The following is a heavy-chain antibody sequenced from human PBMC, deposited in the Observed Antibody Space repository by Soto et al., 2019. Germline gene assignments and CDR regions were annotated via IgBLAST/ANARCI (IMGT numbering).Heavy chain of an antibody. CDR3: AKQVIPSAKIYYAMDV. CDR1: GFTFADYA. CDR2: INWNSVSI. J-gene: IGHJ6*02. D-gene: IGHD2-2*01. Sequence: GGSLRLSCVASGFTFADYAMHWVRQVPGKGLEWVSGINWNSVSIAYADSVKGRFSISRDNAKKSLNLQMNSLRPEDTALYYCAKQVIPSAKIYYAMDVWGQGTTVTVSS. V-gene: IGHV3-9*01.